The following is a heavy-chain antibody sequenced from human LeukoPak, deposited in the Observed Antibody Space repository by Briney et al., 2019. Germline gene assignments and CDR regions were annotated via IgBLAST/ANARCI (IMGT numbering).Heavy chain of an antibody. CDR3: AREPDA. CDR1: GDSISASNYH. J-gene: IGHJ5*02. V-gene: IGHV4-39*07. Sequence: SETLSLTCTVSGDSISASNYHWGWIRQPPGKGLGWLGTVHHTGRAFYNPSLRGRTTVSVDTSKNQFSLKLTSVTAADTAVYYCAREPDAWGQGTLVTVSS. CDR2: VHHTGRA.